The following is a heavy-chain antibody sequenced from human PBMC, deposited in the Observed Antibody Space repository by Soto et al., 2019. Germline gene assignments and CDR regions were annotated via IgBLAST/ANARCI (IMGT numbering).Heavy chain of an antibody. CDR2: SYPGDSDT. CDR3: ARVRDAYNFDY. CDR1: GYSFTNYW. D-gene: IGHD2-2*01. Sequence: GESLKISCKGSGYSFTNYWIAWVRQVPGKGLEWMGISYPGDSDTRYSPSFQGQVTISADKSISTAYLQYSSLKASDTAIFYCARVRDAYNFDYWGQGTLVTVSS. V-gene: IGHV5-51*01. J-gene: IGHJ4*02.